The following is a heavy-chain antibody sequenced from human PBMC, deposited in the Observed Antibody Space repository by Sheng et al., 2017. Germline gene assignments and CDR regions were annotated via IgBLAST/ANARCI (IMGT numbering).Heavy chain of an antibody. J-gene: IGHJ5*02. CDR3: ARDPLVNGQYYDFWSGYHNWFDP. Sequence: QVQLVQSGAEVKKPGASVKVSCKASGYTFTGYYMHWVRQAPGQGLEWMGWINPNSGGTNYAQKFQGRVTMTRDTSISTAYMELSRLRSDDTAVYYCARDPLVNGQYYDFWSGYHNWFDPWGQGTLVTVSS. V-gene: IGHV1-2*02. D-gene: IGHD3-3*01. CDR1: GYTFTGYY. CDR2: INPNSGGT.